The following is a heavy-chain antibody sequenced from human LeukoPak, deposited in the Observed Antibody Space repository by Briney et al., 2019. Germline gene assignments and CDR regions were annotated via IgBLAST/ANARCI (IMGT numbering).Heavy chain of an antibody. Sequence: AASVKVSCKASGYTFTSYDINWVRQAPGQGLQWMGWMNPNRGNTGYAQKFQGRVTITRNTSISTAYMELSSLRSEDTAVYYCARGYSYGPKVFGYWGQGTLVTVSS. CDR2: MNPNRGNT. J-gene: IGHJ4*02. V-gene: IGHV1-8*03. D-gene: IGHD5-18*01. CDR3: ARGYSYGPKVFGY. CDR1: GYTFTSYD.